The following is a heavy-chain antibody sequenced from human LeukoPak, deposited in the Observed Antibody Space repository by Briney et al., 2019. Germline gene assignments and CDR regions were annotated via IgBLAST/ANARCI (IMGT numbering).Heavy chain of an antibody. J-gene: IGHJ4*02. D-gene: IGHD6-13*01. Sequence: PGGSLRLSCAASGFTFSSYWMSWVRQAPGKGLEWVANIKQDGSEKYYVDSVKGRFTISRDNAKNSLYLQMNSLRAEDTAVYYCARGGALSSCGGIDYWGQGTLVTVSS. CDR3: ARGGALSSCGGIDY. V-gene: IGHV3-7*01. CDR2: IKQDGSEK. CDR1: GFTFSSYW.